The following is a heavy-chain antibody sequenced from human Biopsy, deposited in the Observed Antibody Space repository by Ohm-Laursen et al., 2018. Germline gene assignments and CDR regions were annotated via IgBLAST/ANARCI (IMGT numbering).Heavy chain of an antibody. J-gene: IGHJ4*02. Sequence: SDTLSLTCSVSGGSISSRNHYWGWLRQPPGEGLEWIGHVYYSGSTLYNSSLESRVTVSVDTSKNQFHLRLTSMSASDTAVYYCARHSLDDFWSGAHYYFDYWGLGTLVTVSS. CDR1: GGSISSRNHY. V-gene: IGHV4-39*01. CDR2: VYYSGST. D-gene: IGHD3-3*01. CDR3: ARHSLDDFWSGAHYYFDY.